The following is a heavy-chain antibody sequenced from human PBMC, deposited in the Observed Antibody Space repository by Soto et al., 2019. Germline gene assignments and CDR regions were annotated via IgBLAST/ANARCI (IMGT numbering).Heavy chain of an antibody. V-gene: IGHV4-4*02. J-gene: IGHJ6*02. CDR2: IYHSGST. Sequence: SETLSVTCAVSGGSISSGNWWSWVRQPPGKGLEWIGEIYHSGSTNYNPSLKSRVTISVDKSKNQFSLKLSSVTAADTAVYYCARTTVVKHYYYYVMDVWGQGTTVTVS. CDR1: GGSISSGNW. D-gene: IGHD2-15*01. CDR3: ARTTVVKHYYYYVMDV.